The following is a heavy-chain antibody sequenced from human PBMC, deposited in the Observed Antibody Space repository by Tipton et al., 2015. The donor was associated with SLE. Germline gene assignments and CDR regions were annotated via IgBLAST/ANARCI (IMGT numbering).Heavy chain of an antibody. CDR3: ARRGIGCSGGDCYSGIDY. CDR1: GASISSGNYY. CDR2: VYTSGNP. D-gene: IGHD2-15*01. Sequence: GASISSGNYYWSWIRQPAGKGLEWIGRVYTSGNPDYSPSLGGRVTISIDTSKNQFSLNLNSVTAADTAVYYCARRGIGCSGGDCYSGIDYWGQGTQVSVSS. J-gene: IGHJ4*02. V-gene: IGHV4-61*02.